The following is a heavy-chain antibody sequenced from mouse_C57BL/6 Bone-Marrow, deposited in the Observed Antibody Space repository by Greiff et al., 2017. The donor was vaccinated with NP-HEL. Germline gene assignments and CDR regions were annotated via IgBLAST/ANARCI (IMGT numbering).Heavy chain of an antibody. D-gene: IGHD1-1*01. CDR1: GYTFTSYL. V-gene: IGHV1-72*01. J-gene: IGHJ2*01. Sequence: QVQLKQPGAELVKPGASVKLSCKASGYTFTSYLMHWVKQRPGRGLEWIGRIDPNSGGTKYNEKFKSKDTLTVDKPSSKAYMQLNSRTSEDSAVYYCARYYYGSSSFDYWGQGTTLTVSS. CDR3: ARYYYGSSSFDY. CDR2: IDPNSGGT.